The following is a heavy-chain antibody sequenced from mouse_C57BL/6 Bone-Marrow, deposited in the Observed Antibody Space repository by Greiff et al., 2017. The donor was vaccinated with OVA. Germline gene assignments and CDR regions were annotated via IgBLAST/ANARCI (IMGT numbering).Heavy chain of an antibody. CDR1: GYTFTSYW. J-gene: IGHJ2*01. CDR3: TRWTDYGNCDY. Sequence: EVMLVESGTVLAKPGASVKMSCKTSGYTFTSYWMHWVKQRPGQGLEWIGASYPGNSDTSYTQKFKGTAKLTAVTSASTAYMELSSLTNEDSAVYYCTRWTDYGNCDYWGQGTTLTVSS. D-gene: IGHD2-1*01. V-gene: IGHV1-5*01. CDR2: SYPGNSDT.